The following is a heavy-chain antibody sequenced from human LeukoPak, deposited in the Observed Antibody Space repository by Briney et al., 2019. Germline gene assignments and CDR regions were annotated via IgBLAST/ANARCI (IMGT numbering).Heavy chain of an antibody. CDR2: INHSGYT. V-gene: IGHV4-34*01. J-gene: IGHJ4*02. D-gene: IGHD3-22*01. Sequence: SETLSLTCAVYGESSFSSYYWSWIRQTPGGALEWIGEINHSGYTNYNPSLKSRVTLSTDTSKNQFSLRLNSVTAADTAVYYCSRQVVGNDYWGQGALVTVSS. CDR1: GESSFSSYY. CDR3: SRQVVGNDY.